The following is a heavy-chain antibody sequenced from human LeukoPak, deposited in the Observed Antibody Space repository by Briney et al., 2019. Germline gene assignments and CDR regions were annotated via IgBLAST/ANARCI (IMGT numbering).Heavy chain of an antibody. Sequence: PGGSLRLSCAASGFTFSNYVIHWVRQAPGKGLDWLAVISYDGTNKYYAESVKGGFTISRDHSKSTVDLQMDSLGGADTAVYYCASSPTYYYMDVWGKGTTVTVSS. V-gene: IGHV3-30-3*01. CDR1: GFTFSNYV. J-gene: IGHJ6*03. CDR3: ASSPTYYYMDV. CDR2: ISYDGTNK.